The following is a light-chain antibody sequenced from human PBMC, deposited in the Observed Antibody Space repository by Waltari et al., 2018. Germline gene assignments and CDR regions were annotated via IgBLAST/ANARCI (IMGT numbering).Light chain of an antibody. CDR2: VGTGGIVG. CDR3: GADHGSGDNCARSGV. J-gene: IGLJ3*02. V-gene: IGLV9-49*01. Sequence: QPVLTQPPSASASLGAPVTLTCTLSSGYSNYKVDWYQQRPGKGPRVVMRVGTGGIVGSKGGGMPARFSVLGSGLNPYLTVKNIQDEDESEYHGGADHGSGDNCARSGVFGGGTKLTVL. CDR1: SGYSNYK.